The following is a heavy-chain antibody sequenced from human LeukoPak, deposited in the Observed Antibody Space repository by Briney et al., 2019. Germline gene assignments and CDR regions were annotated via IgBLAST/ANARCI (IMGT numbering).Heavy chain of an antibody. CDR3: ANEVVAARYYYYGMDV. CDR1: GFTVSSNY. D-gene: IGHD2-15*01. V-gene: IGHV3-66*01. Sequence: PGGSLRLSCAASGFTVSSNYMSWVRQAPGKGLEWVSVIYSGGSTYYADSVKGRFTISRDNSKNTLYLQMNSLRAEDTAVYYCANEVVAARYYYYGMDVWGQGTTVTVSS. CDR2: IYSGGST. J-gene: IGHJ6*02.